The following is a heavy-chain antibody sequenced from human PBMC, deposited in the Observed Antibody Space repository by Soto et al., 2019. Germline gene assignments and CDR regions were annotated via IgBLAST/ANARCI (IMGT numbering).Heavy chain of an antibody. V-gene: IGHV1-69*01. CDR2: IIPVFDKA. D-gene: IGHD3-16*01. J-gene: IGHJ3*01. CDR1: GGSFGSSA. CDR3: ARLRRDWGEAFDL. Sequence: QVQLVQSGADVKKPGSSAKVSCKTSGGSFGSSAISWVRQAPAQGLEWMGEIIPVFDKANYAQNFQGRLTITADELTGTVFMELSSLRSEDTAVYFCARLRRDWGEAFDLWGLGTFVTVSS.